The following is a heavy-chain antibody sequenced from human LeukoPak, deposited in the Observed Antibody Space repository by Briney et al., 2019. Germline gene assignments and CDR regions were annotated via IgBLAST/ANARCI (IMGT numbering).Heavy chain of an antibody. Sequence: ASVKVSCKASGGTFSSYAISWVRQAPGQGLEWMGGIISIFGTANYAQKFQGRVTITADESTSTAYMELSSLRSEDTAVYYCARARYREMATIFDYWGQGTLVTVSS. CDR2: IISIFGTA. J-gene: IGHJ4*02. CDR3: ARARYREMATIFDY. V-gene: IGHV1-69*13. CDR1: GGTFSSYA. D-gene: IGHD5-24*01.